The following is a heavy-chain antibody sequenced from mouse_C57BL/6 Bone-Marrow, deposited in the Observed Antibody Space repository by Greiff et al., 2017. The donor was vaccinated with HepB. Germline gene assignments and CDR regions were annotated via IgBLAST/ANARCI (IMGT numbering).Heavy chain of an antibody. CDR2: IDPSDSYT. CDR3: ARSPYYYGSSHYAMDY. CDR1: GYTFTSYW. D-gene: IGHD1-1*01. J-gene: IGHJ4*01. V-gene: IGHV1-69*01. Sequence: VQLQQPGAELVMPGASVKLSCKASGYTFTSYWMHWVKQRPGQGLEWIGEIDPSDSYTNYNQKFKGKSTLTVDKSSSTAYMQLSSLTSEDSAVYYCARSPYYYGSSHYAMDYWGQGTSVTVSS.